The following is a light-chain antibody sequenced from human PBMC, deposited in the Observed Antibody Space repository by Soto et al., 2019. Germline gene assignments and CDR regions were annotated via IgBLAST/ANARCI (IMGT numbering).Light chain of an antibody. CDR3: QQYAKSPEWT. V-gene: IGKV3-20*01. CDR2: GAS. J-gene: IGKJ1*01. Sequence: EVVLTQSPGTLSLSPGERATLSCRASQSVINNYLAWYQQKPGQAPRLLIYGASSRATGIPVRFSGSGSGTDFTITISRLEPEDFAVYYCQQYAKSPEWTFGQGTKVEIK. CDR1: QSVINNY.